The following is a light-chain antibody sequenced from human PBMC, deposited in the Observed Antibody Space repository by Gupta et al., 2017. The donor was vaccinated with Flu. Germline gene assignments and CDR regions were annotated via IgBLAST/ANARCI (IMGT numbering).Light chain of an antibody. CDR1: QSLVYSDGKTY. CDR2: EVS. J-gene: IGKJ1*01. Sequence: EIVLTQTPLSLSVTPGQPASISCKSSQSLVYSDGKTYFYWYLQKAGQPPQVLIYEVSNRFSGVPDRFSGSGSGTDFTLKISRVEAEDVGVYYCMQSVQSPWTFGQGTKVEIK. CDR3: MQSVQSPWT. V-gene: IGKV2D-29*01.